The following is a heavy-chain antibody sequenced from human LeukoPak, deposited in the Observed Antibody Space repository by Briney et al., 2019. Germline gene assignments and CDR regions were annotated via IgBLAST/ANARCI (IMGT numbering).Heavy chain of an antibody. CDR3: ARGTPATRDFDY. CDR1: GFTVSTNY. V-gene: IGHV3-53*01. CDR2: IYSGGTT. D-gene: IGHD5-24*01. J-gene: IGHJ4*02. Sequence: GGSLRLSCAASGFTVSTNYLTWVRQAPGKGLEWVSVIYSGGTTYYADSVKGRFTISRDNSKNSLYLQMNSLRAEDTAVYYCARGTPATRDFDYWGQGTLVTVSS.